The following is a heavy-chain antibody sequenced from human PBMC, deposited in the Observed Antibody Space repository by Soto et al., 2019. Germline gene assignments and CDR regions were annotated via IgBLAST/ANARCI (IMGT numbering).Heavy chain of an antibody. CDR3: AKEVNGPYYYYGMDV. CDR1: GFTFSSYA. CDR2: ISGSGGST. V-gene: IGHV3-23*01. J-gene: IGHJ6*02. D-gene: IGHD2-8*01. Sequence: EVQLLESGGDLVQPGGSLRLSCAASGFTFSSYAMSWVRQAPGKGLEWVSAISGSGGSTYYADSVKGRFTISRDNSKNTLYLKMNSVRAEDTAVYYCAKEVNGPYYYYGMDVWGQGTTVTVSS.